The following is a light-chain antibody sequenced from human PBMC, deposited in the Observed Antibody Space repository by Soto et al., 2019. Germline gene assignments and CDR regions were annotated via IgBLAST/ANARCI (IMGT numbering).Light chain of an antibody. J-gene: IGLJ1*01. CDR3: SSYTSSSIYF. Sequence: QSALTQPASVSGSPGQSITISCNGTSSDVGGYNYVSWYQQHPGKAPKLMIYDVSNRPSGVSNRCSGSSSCNTAALTISGLQAEDEADYYCSSYTSSSIYFFGTGTKLTVL. CDR1: SSDVGGYNY. V-gene: IGLV2-14*01. CDR2: DVS.